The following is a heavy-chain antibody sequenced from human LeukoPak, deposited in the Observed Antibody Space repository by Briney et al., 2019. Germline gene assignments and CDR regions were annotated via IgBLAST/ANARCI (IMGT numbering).Heavy chain of an antibody. CDR2: INPNNGGT. CDR1: GYTFTGYY. D-gene: IGHD3-22*01. J-gene: IGHJ4*02. CDR3: ARGDSSPYYYFDY. V-gene: IGHV1-2*02. Sequence: GASVKVSCKAPGYTFTGYYMHWVRQAPGQGLEWMGWINPNNGGTNYAQKFQGRVTMTRDTSISTAYMELSRLRSDDTAVFYCARGDSSPYYYFDYWGQGTLVTVSS.